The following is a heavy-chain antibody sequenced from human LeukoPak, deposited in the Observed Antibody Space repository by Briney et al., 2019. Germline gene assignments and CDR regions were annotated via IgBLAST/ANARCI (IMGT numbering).Heavy chain of an antibody. Sequence: PGGSLRLSCVVSGFTFTSYSINWFRQAPGKGLEWVSYISKDSSNIYYADSVKGRFTISRDNARNSMYLQMNSLRDEDTAVYYCARVDYGDYGFDYWGQGTLVTVSS. CDR3: ARVDYGDYGFDY. CDR1: GFTFTSYS. J-gene: IGHJ4*02. V-gene: IGHV3-48*02. D-gene: IGHD4-17*01. CDR2: ISKDSSNI.